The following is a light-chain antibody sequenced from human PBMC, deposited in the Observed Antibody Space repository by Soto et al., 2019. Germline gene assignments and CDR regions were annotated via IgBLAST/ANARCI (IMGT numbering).Light chain of an antibody. CDR3: QQYDSYPYT. CDR2: GAS. Sequence: DIQMTQSPSTLSASVGDRVTITCRASHNIGSWLAWYQQKPGKAPNLPIYGASSLESGVPSRFSGSGFGTEFTLTISSLQPDDFATYHCQQYDSYPYTFGQGTKVDIK. CDR1: HNIGSW. V-gene: IGKV1-5*01. J-gene: IGKJ2*01.